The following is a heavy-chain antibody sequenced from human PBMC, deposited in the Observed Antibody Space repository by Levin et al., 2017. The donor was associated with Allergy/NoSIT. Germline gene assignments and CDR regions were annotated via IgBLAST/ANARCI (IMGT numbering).Heavy chain of an antibody. CDR2: IYYSGST. V-gene: IGHV4-59*01. J-gene: IGHJ4*02. Sequence: SETLSLTCTVSGGSISSYYWSWIRQPPGKGLEWIGYIYYSGSTNYNPSLKSRVTISVDTSKNQFSLKLSSVTAADTAVYYCARRVDYWGQGTLVTVSS. CDR3: ARRVDY. CDR1: GGSISSYY.